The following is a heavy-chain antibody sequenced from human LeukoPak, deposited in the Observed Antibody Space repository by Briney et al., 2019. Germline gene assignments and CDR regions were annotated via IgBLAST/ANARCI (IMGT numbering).Heavy chain of an antibody. D-gene: IGHD6-13*01. CDR1: GFTFSSYA. CDR3: AKDKLGSSSWFTPLDY. J-gene: IGHJ4*02. V-gene: IGHV3-23*01. CDR2: ISASGSST. Sequence: GGSLRLSCAASGFTFSSYAMSWVRQAPGKGLEWVSVISASGSSTYYADSVKGRFTISRDNSKNTLYLQMNSLRAEDTAVYYCAKDKLGSSSWFTPLDYWGQGTLVTVSS.